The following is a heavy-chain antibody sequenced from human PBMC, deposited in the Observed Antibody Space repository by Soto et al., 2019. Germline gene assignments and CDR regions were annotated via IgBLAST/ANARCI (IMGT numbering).Heavy chain of an antibody. Sequence: QVQLQESGPGLVKPSQTLSLTCTVSGGSISSGGYYWSWIRQHPGKGLEWIGYIYYSGSTYYNPSLKCRVTISLDTSKNQFSLKLSSVTAADTAVYYCARDRMGCSGGSCYYYGMDVWGQGTTVTVSS. CDR1: GGSISSGGYY. J-gene: IGHJ6*02. V-gene: IGHV4-31*03. CDR2: IYYSGST. D-gene: IGHD2-15*01. CDR3: ARDRMGCSGGSCYYYGMDV.